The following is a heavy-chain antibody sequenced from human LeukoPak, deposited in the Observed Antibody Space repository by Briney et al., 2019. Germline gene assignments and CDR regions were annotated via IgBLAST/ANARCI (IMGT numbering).Heavy chain of an antibody. J-gene: IGHJ4*02. CDR1: GFTFSNLA. D-gene: IGHD6-19*01. V-gene: IGHV3-23*01. CDR2: ISDSGGTT. CDR3: AKDARRSSGWYFFDH. Sequence: PGGSLRLSCVASGFTFSNLAMGWVRQAPGKGLEWVTVISDSGGTTYYADSVKGRFTISRDNSRNTLYLQMNSPRVEDTAVYYCAKDARRSSGWYFFDHWGQGTLVTVSS.